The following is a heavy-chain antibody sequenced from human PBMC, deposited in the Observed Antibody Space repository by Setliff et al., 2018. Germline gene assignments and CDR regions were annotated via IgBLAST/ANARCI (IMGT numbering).Heavy chain of an antibody. D-gene: IGHD3-10*01. V-gene: IGHV3-7*05. CDR3: ARVVIRGLVTRYYFDY. CDR2: MKQDGTEQ. J-gene: IGHJ4*02. CDR1: EFTFSIYW. Sequence: PGESLKISCVASEFTFSIYWMSWVRQVPGKGLEWVANMKQDGTEQYYLDSVKGRFTISRDNAKNSLYLQMNSLRAEDTAVYYCARVVIRGLVTRYYFDYWGPGTLVTV.